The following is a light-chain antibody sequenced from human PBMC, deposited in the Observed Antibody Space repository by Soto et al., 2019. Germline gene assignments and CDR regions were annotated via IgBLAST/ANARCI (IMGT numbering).Light chain of an antibody. CDR2: KTS. J-gene: IGKJ2*01. V-gene: IGKV1-5*03. CDR3: QQYNGYPYT. Sequence: DIPMTQSPSTLSASVGDRVTITCRASQSISQWLAWYQQKPGEAPKVLIYKTSSLQSGVPSRFSGSGSGTEVTLTISSLQPDDVATYYCQQYNGYPYTFGRGTKLEI. CDR1: QSISQW.